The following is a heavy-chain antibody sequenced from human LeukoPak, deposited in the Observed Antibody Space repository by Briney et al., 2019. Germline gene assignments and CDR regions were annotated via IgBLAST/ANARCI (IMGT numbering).Heavy chain of an antibody. V-gene: IGHV3-30*18. D-gene: IGHD4-23*01. CDR1: GFTFSSYG. Sequence: PGRSLRLSCAASGFTFSSYGMHWVRQAPGKGLEWVAVISYDGSNKYYADSVKGRFTISRDNSKNTLYLQMNSLRAEDTAVYYCAKDGRTTVVTSYYYYYYYMDVWGKGTTVTVSS. CDR3: AKDGRTTVVTSYYYYYYYMDV. CDR2: ISYDGSNK. J-gene: IGHJ6*03.